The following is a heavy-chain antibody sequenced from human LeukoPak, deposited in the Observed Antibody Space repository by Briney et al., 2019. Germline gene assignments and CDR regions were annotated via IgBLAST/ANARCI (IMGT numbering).Heavy chain of an antibody. J-gene: IGHJ4*02. D-gene: IGHD5-12*01. CDR2: IYYSGST. V-gene: IGHV4-59*08. Sequence: PSETLSLTCTVSGGSISGHYWTWIRQPPGKGLEWMGYIYYSGSTNYNPSLKSRVTISLDTSKNQFSLKLRSVNAADTAVYYCARQWGANGYGYFDYWGQGTLVVVSS. CDR3: ARQWGANGYGYFDY. CDR1: GGSISGHY.